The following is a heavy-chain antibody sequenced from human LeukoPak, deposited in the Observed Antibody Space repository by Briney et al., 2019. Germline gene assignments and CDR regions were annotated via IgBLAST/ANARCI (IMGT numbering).Heavy chain of an antibody. Sequence: ASVKVSCKASGYTFTSYGISWVRQAPGQGLEWMGWISAYNGNTNYAQKLQGRVTMTTDTSTSTAYMELRSLRSDDTAVYYCARDSGYDFWSGYLPYYYYYGMDVWGQGTTVTVSS. CDR3: ARDSGYDFWSGYLPYYYYYGMDV. CDR1: GYTFTSYG. D-gene: IGHD3-3*01. CDR2: ISAYNGNT. V-gene: IGHV1-18*01. J-gene: IGHJ6*02.